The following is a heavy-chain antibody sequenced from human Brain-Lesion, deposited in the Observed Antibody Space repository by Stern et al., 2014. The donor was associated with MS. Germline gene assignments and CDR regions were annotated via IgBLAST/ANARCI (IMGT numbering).Heavy chain of an antibody. Sequence: EVQLVESGGGLVKPGGSLRLSCAASGFTFSDSSMFWVRQAPGKGLEWVSCISSNQNYINYADSVKGRFTISRENARNSLSLQRNSLRVEDTAVYYCATVSPYTSSWYPFFDNWGQGTRVPVSS. V-gene: IGHV3-21*01. D-gene: IGHD6-13*01. CDR2: ISSNQNYI. CDR1: GFTFSDSS. CDR3: ATVSPYTSSWYPFFDN. J-gene: IGHJ4*02.